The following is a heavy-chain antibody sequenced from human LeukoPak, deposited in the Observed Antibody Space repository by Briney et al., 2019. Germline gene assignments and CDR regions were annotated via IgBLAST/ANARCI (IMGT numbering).Heavy chain of an antibody. J-gene: IGHJ6*04. CDR1: GFTFSSYW. Sequence: GGSLRPSCAASGFTFSSYWMSWVRQAPGKGLEWVANIKQDGSEKYYVDSVKGRFTISRDNAKNSLHLQMNSLRAEDTAVYYCAELGITMIGGVWGKGTTVTISS. V-gene: IGHV3-7*01. D-gene: IGHD3-10*02. CDR2: IKQDGSEK. CDR3: AELGITMIGGV.